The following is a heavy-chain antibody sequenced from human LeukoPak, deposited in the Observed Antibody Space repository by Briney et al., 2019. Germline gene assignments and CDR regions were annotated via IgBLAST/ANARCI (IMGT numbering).Heavy chain of an antibody. CDR1: GFTFSSYG. Sequence: PGGSLRLSCAASGFTFSSYGMHWVRQAPGKGLEWVALISYDGTNKYYADSVKGRFTISRDNSKNTLYLQMNSLRAEDTAMYYCAKDHSKIQPFDYWGQGTLVTVSS. CDR2: ISYDGTNK. D-gene: IGHD5-18*01. J-gene: IGHJ4*02. CDR3: AKDHSKIQPFDY. V-gene: IGHV3-30*19.